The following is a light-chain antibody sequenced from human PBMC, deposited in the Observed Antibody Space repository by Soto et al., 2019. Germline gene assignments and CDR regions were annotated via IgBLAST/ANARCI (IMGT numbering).Light chain of an antibody. CDR3: QQWSNWPPMYT. Sequence: ERVMTQSPATLSVSPGERATLSCRASQNVGSNLAWYQQKPGQPPRLLIYGASTRATGIPARFSGSGSGTEFTLTISSLQSEDFAVYSCQQWSNWPPMYTFGQGTKLEIK. J-gene: IGKJ2*01. CDR1: QNVGSN. CDR2: GAS. V-gene: IGKV3-15*01.